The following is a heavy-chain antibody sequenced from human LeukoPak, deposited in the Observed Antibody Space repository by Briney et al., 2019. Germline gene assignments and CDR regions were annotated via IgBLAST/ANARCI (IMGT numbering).Heavy chain of an antibody. Sequence: PGGSLRLSCAASGFTFSSYGMHWVRQAPGKGLEWVAFIRYDGSNKYYADSVKGRFTISRDNSKNTLYLQMNSLRAEDTAVYYCAKDRGSSGWSSYFDYWGQGTLVTVSS. CDR2: IRYDGSNK. V-gene: IGHV3-30*02. D-gene: IGHD6-19*01. CDR1: GFTFSSYG. J-gene: IGHJ4*02. CDR3: AKDRGSSGWSSYFDY.